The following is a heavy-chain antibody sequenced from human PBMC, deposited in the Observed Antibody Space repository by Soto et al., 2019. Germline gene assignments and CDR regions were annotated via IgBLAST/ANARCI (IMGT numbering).Heavy chain of an antibody. CDR2: IFSSDAK. CDR1: GFSLSSARMS. CDR3: TRIRGWGWLGPNDY. Sequence: GRTLVNPTETLTLTCTVAGFSLSSARMSVSWIRQPPGKALEWLAHIFSSDAKSYSASLKSRLTISKDTSKSQVVLTMTNMNPVDTATYYCTRIRGWGWLGPNDYWGQGTLVTVSS. D-gene: IGHD3-10*01. J-gene: IGHJ4*02. V-gene: IGHV2-26*01.